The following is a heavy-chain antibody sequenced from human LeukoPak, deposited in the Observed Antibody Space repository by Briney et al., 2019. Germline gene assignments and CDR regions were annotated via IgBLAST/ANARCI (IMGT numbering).Heavy chain of an antibody. J-gene: IGHJ4*02. CDR1: GGSISSYY. Sequence: PSETLSLTCTVSGGSISSYYWSWIRQPPGKGLEWIGYIYYSGSTNYNPSLKSRVTISVDTSKNQFSLKLSSVTAAGTAVYYCARARGYYDSSGYYDYWGQGTLVTVSS. V-gene: IGHV4-59*01. D-gene: IGHD3-22*01. CDR2: IYYSGST. CDR3: ARARGYYDSSGYYDY.